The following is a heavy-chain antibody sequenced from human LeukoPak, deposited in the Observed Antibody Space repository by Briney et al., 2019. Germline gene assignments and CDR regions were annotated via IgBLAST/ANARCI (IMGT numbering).Heavy chain of an antibody. Sequence: GGSLRLSCAASGFTFSSYAMHWVRQAPGKGLEWVSVIYSGGSTYYADSVKGRFTISRDNSKNTLYLQMNSLRAEDTAVYYCARFYTNYYYGMDVWGQGTTVTVSS. CDR2: IYSGGST. J-gene: IGHJ6*02. V-gene: IGHV3-53*01. CDR1: GFTFSSYA. CDR3: ARFYTNYYYGMDV. D-gene: IGHD3-16*01.